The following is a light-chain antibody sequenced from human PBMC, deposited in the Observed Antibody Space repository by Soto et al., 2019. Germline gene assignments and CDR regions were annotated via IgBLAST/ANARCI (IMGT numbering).Light chain of an antibody. Sequence: EIVLTQSPGTLSLSRGERATLSCRASHAVTNNFLAWYQQKPGQAPRLVIYGASSRPAGIPDRFSGSGAGTDFTLSISRLEPEDFAVYFCQQYGTSPGTFGHGTKLEIK. CDR2: GAS. J-gene: IGKJ2*01. CDR3: QQYGTSPGT. V-gene: IGKV3-20*01. CDR1: HAVTNNF.